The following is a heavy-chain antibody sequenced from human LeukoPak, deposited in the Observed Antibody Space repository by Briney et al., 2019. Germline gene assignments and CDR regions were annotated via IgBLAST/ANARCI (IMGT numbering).Heavy chain of an antibody. V-gene: IGHV1-69-2*01. CDR2: VDPEDGET. CDR1: GYTFTDYY. D-gene: IGHD5-18*01. Sequence: ASVKVSCKVSGYTFTDYYMHWVQQAPGKGLEWMGLVDPEDGETIYAEKFQGRVTITADTSTDTASMELSSLRSEDTAVYYCATAAARGYSYGRRVFNYWGQGTLVTVSS. CDR3: ATAAARGYSYGRRVFNY. J-gene: IGHJ4*02.